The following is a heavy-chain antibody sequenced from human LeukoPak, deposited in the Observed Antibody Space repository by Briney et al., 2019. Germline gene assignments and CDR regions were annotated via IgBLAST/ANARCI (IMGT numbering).Heavy chain of an antibody. Sequence: GGSLRLSCAASGFTFDDYAMHWVRQAPGKGLEWVSGISWNSGSIGYADSVKGRFTISRDNAKNSLYLQMNSLRAEDTAVYYCARGEQCQGYWGQGTLVTVSS. J-gene: IGHJ4*02. CDR1: GFTFDDYA. CDR3: ARGEQCQGY. D-gene: IGHD2-2*01. V-gene: IGHV3-9*01. CDR2: ISWNSGSI.